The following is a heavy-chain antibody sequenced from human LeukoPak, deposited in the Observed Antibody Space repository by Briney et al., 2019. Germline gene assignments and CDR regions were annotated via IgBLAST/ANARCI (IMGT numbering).Heavy chain of an antibody. CDR3: ARGRGNCLDH. J-gene: IGHJ4*02. D-gene: IGHD4-23*01. CDR2: ISYDGSNK. V-gene: IGHV3-30-3*01. Sequence: GGSLRLSCADSGFTFNNYPMHWVRQAPGKELEWVAVISYDGSNKYYADSVKGRFTISRNNSKNTLYLQMNSLRAEDTAVYYCARGRGNCLDHWGQGTLVAVSS. CDR1: GFTFNNYP.